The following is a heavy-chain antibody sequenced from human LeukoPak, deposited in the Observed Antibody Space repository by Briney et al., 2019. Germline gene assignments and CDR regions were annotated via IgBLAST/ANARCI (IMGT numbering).Heavy chain of an antibody. J-gene: IGHJ3*02. CDR1: GFTFSSYA. D-gene: IGHD1-26*01. V-gene: IGHV3-23*01. CDR2: ISGSGGST. Sequence: PGGSLRLSCAASGFTFSSYAMSWVRQAPGKGLEWVSSISGSGGSTSYADSVKGQFTISRDNSKNTLFLQMNSLRAEDTAVYYCARGDGGSYSVGAFDIWGQGTMVTVSS. CDR3: ARGDGGSYSVGAFDI.